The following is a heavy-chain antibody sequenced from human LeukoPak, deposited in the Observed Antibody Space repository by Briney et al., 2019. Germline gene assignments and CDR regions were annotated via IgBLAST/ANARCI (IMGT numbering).Heavy chain of an antibody. J-gene: IGHJ5*02. V-gene: IGHV1-69*02. CDR1: GGTFSSYT. Sequence: ASVKVSCKASGGTFSSYTISWVRQAPGQGLEWMGRIIPILGIANYAQKFQGRVTITADESTSTAYMELSSLRSEDTAVYYCARAQWLGYNWFDPWGQGTLVTVSS. CDR2: IIPILGIA. D-gene: IGHD6-19*01. CDR3: ARAQWLGYNWFDP.